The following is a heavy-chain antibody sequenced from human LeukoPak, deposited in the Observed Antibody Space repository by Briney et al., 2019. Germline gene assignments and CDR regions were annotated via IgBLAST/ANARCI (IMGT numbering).Heavy chain of an antibody. CDR3: ARDLSDGYCSSTSCSAPFDY. J-gene: IGHJ4*02. V-gene: IGHV1-69*06. CDR2: IIPIFGTA. CDR1: GGTFSSYA. D-gene: IGHD2-2*03. Sequence: ASVKVSCKASGGTFSSYAISWVRQAPGQGLEWMGGIIPIFGTANYAQKFQGRVTITADKSTSTAYMELSSLRSEDTAVYYCARDLSDGYCSSTSCSAPFDYWGQGTLVTVSS.